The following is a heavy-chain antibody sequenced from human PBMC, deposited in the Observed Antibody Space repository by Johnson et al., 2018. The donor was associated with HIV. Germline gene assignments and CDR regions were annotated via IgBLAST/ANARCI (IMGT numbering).Heavy chain of an antibody. CDR1: GFGFSRYV. CDR2: IRYDGSNK. J-gene: IGHJ3*02. CDR3: AKGGITMAPDAFDI. Sequence: QMLLVESGGGVVQPGRSLRLSCAASGFGFSRYVMHWVRQAPGKGLEWVAFIRYDGSNKYYADSVKVRFTISRDNSKNTLYLQLNSLRAEDTAVYYCAKGGITMAPDAFDIWGQGTMVTVSS. D-gene: IGHD3-10*01. V-gene: IGHV3-30*02.